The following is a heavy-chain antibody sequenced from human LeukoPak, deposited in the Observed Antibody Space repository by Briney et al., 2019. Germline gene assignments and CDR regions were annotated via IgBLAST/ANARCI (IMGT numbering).Heavy chain of an antibody. CDR1: GFTFDDYA. CDR3: AKDTGLREGFDY. J-gene: IGHJ4*02. Sequence: GGSLRLSCAASGFTFDDYAMHWVRQAPGKGLVWVSGISWNSGSIGYADSVKGRFTISRDNAKNSLYLQMNSLRAEDTALYYCAKDTGLREGFDYWGQGTLVTVSS. CDR2: ISWNSGSI. V-gene: IGHV3-9*01. D-gene: IGHD1-26*01.